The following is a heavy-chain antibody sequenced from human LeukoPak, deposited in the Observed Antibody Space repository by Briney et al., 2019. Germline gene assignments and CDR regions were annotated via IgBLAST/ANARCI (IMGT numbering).Heavy chain of an antibody. D-gene: IGHD2-15*01. CDR3: AREDCSGGSCYGGFDC. V-gene: IGHV6-1*01. Sequence: SQSLSLTCAISGDSVSSNSAAWNWIRQSPSRGLEWLGWTYQRSKWYNDYALSVKSRITINPDTSKNQFSLQLNSVTPEDTAVYYCAREDCSGGSCYGGFDCWGQGTLVTVSS. J-gene: IGHJ4*02. CDR2: TYQRSKWYN. CDR1: GDSVSSNSAA.